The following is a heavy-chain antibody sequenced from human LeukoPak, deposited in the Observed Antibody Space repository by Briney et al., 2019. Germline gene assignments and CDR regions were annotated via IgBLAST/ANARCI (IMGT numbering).Heavy chain of an antibody. CDR3: ARDMDVGFGELVDY. Sequence: GASVKVSCKASGHTFTSYGISWVRQAPGQGLEWMGRIIPTLGVATYAQKLQGRVTITADRSTSTAYMELRSLRSEDTAVYYCARDMDVGFGELVDYWGQGTLVTVSS. CDR2: IIPTLGVA. V-gene: IGHV1-69*04. J-gene: IGHJ4*02. CDR1: GHTFTSYG. D-gene: IGHD3-10*01.